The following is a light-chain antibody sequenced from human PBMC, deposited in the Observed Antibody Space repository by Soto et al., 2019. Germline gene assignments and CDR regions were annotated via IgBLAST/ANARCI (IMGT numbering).Light chain of an antibody. J-gene: IGLJ1*01. CDR2: GNS. CDR3: QSYDSSLSGSYV. CDR1: SSNIGAGYD. V-gene: IGLV1-40*01. Sequence: QSALTQPPSVSGAPGQRVTISCTGSSSNIGAGYDVHWYQQLPGTAPKLLISGNSNRPSGVPDRFSGSKSGTSASLAITGLQAEDEADYYCQSYDSSLSGSYVFGTGTKLTVL.